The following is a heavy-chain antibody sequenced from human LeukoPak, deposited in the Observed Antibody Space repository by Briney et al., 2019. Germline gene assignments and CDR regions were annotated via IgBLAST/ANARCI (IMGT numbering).Heavy chain of an antibody. CDR3: ARGSWFGDLLYAQPAYYFDY. CDR1: GYTSTGSY. D-gene: IGHD3-10*01. V-gene: IGHV1-2*02. CDR2: INPNSGGR. J-gene: IGHJ4*02. Sequence: GASVRVSCKAPGYTSTGSYTHWGRQAPVHGFEWIEWINPNSGGRYYDQNFPDRVTLTRNTSISTAYVDLSRLRSDDTAVYYCARGSWFGDLLYAQPAYYFDYWGQGTLVTVSS.